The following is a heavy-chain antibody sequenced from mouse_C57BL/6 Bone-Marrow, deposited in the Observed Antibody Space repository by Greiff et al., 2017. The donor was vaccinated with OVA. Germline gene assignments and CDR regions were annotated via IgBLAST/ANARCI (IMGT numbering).Heavy chain of an antibody. CDR1: GYTFTSYW. CDR3: TIDSSGYYAMDY. V-gene: IGHV1-5*01. D-gene: IGHD3-2*02. J-gene: IGHJ4*01. CDR2: IYPGNSDT. Sequence: EVKLVESGTVLARPGASVKMSCKTSGYTFTSYWMHWVKQRPGQGLEWIGAIYPGNSDTSYNQKFKGKAKLTAVTSASTAYMELSSLTNEDSAVYYCTIDSSGYYAMDYWGQGTSVTVSS.